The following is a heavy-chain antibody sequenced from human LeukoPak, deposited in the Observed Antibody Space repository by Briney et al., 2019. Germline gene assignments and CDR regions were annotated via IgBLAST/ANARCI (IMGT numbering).Heavy chain of an antibody. V-gene: IGHV3-23*01. CDR2: ISGSGTNT. J-gene: IGHJ5*02. Sequence: GGSLRLSCAASGFIFSSYAMSWVRQAPGKGLEWVSVISGSGTNTYYADSVKGRFTISRDNSKNTLYLQMNSLRAEDTAVYYCASSPRALRNWFDPWGQGTLVTVPS. CDR1: GFIFSSYA. CDR3: ASSPRALRNWFDP.